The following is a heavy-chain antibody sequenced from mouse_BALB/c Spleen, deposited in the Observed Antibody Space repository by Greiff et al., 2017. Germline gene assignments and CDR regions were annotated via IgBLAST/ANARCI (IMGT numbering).Heavy chain of an antibody. Sequence: DLVKPGASVKLSCKASGYTFTSYWINWIKQRPGQGLEWIGRIAPGSGSTYYNEMFKGKATLTVDTSSSTAYIQLSSLSSEDSAVYFCARREGAMDYWGQGTSVTVSS. V-gene: IGHV1S41*01. J-gene: IGHJ4*01. CDR3: ARREGAMDY. CDR2: IAPGSGST. CDR1: GYTFTSYW.